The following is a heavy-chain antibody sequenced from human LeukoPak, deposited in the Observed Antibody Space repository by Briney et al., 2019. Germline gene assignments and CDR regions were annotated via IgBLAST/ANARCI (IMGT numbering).Heavy chain of an antibody. Sequence: ASVKVSCKASSYTFTNYAFTWVRQAPGQGLEWMGWISAYNGNTNYAQKLQGRVTMTTDTSMSTAYMELRSLRSDDTAVYYCARGLEWLTRRHTWFDPWSQGTLVTVSS. D-gene: IGHD3-3*01. V-gene: IGHV1-18*01. CDR2: ISAYNGNT. CDR3: ARGLEWLTRRHTWFDP. J-gene: IGHJ5*02. CDR1: SYTFTNYA.